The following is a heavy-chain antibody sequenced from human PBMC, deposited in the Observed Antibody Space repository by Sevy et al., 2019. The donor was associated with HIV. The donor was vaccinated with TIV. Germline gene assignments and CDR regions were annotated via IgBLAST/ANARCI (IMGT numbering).Heavy chain of an antibody. CDR3: AITKDYYDSSGYPFDY. CDR1: GYTLTDFS. D-gene: IGHD3-22*01. Sequence: ASVKVSCKLSGYTLTDFSMHWVRQAPGKGLECVATFDPEDGRTIYAQKFQGRVTMTEDTSTDTAYMELNSLRSDDTAVYYCAITKDYYDSSGYPFDYWGQGTQVTVSS. V-gene: IGHV1-24*01. J-gene: IGHJ4*02. CDR2: FDPEDGRT.